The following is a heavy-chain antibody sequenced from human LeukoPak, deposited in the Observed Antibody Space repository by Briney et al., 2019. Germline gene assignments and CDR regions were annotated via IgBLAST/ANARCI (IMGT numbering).Heavy chain of an antibody. CDR2: IKQDGSEK. D-gene: IGHD2-2*02. CDR3: ARATLGYCSSTSCYTGYFDY. J-gene: IGHJ4*02. V-gene: IGHV3-7*01. CDR1: GFTSSSYW. Sequence: GGSLRLSCAASGFTSSSYWMSWVRQAPGKGLEWVANIKQDGSEKYYVDSVKGRFTISRDNAKNSLYLQMNSLRAEDTAVYYCARATLGYCSSTSCYTGYFDYWGQGTLVTVSS.